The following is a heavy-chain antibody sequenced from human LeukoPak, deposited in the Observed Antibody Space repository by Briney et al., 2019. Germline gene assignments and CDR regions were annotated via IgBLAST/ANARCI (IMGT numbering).Heavy chain of an antibody. CDR3: ARARGSSTSTYGMDV. Sequence: GGSLRLSCAASGFTFGSYAIHWVRQAPGKGLEWVSVISYDGGNKYYADSVKGRFTISRDNSKNTLYLQMNSLRAEDTAVYYCARARGSSTSTYGMDVWGQGTTVTVSS. D-gene: IGHD2-2*01. CDR2: ISYDGGNK. J-gene: IGHJ6*02. V-gene: IGHV3-30-3*01. CDR1: GFTFGSYA.